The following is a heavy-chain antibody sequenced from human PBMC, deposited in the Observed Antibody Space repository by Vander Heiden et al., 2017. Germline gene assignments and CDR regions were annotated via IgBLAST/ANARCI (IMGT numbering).Heavy chain of an antibody. CDR3: AKQGQFHDFWNWFDP. V-gene: IGHV3-23*01. CDR2: ISGSGGST. Sequence: EVQLLESGGGVVQPGGSLRLSCAASGFSFRGYARSWFRQAPGKGLEWVSGISGSGGSTYYADSVKGRFTISRDNSKNTLYLQMNSLRAEDTAVYYCAKQGQFHDFWNWFDPWGQGTLVTVSS. D-gene: IGHD3-3*01. CDR1: GFSFRGYA. J-gene: IGHJ5*02.